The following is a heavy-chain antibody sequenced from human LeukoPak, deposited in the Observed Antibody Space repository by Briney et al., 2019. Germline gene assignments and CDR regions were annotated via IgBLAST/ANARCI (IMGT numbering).Heavy chain of an antibody. CDR2: IIPIFGTA. J-gene: IGHJ4*02. V-gene: IGHV1-69*05. CDR3: ASEYCSGGSCFALFDY. Sequence: SVKVSCKASGGTFSSYAISWVRQAPGQGLEWMGRIIPIFGTANYAQKFQGRVTITTDESTSTAYMELSSLRSEDTAEYYCASEYCSGGSCFALFDYWGQGTLVTVSS. CDR1: GGTFSSYA. D-gene: IGHD2-15*01.